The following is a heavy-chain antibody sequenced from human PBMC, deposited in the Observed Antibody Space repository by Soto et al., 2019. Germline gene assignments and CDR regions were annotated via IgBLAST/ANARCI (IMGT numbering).Heavy chain of an antibody. V-gene: IGHV3-30*18. CDR2: ISYDGSNK. Sequence: VGSLRLSCAASGFTFSSYGMHWVRQAPGKGLEWVAVISYDGSNKYYADSVKGRFTVSRDNSKNTLYLQMNSLRAEDTAVYYCAKELVRATFDYWGQGTLVTVSS. D-gene: IGHD1-26*01. J-gene: IGHJ4*02. CDR3: AKELVRATFDY. CDR1: GFTFSSYG.